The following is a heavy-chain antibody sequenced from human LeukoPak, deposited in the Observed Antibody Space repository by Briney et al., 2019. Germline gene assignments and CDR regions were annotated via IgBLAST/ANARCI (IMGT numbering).Heavy chain of an antibody. J-gene: IGHJ4*02. CDR3: ARLEGDSYGYRRFDY. CDR2: IYYSGST. D-gene: IGHD5-18*01. CDR1: GGSIRSSSYY. Sequence: SETLSLTCTVSGGSIRSSSYYWGWIRQPPGKGLEWIGSIYYSGSTYYNPSLKSRVTISVDTSKNQFSLKLSSVTAADTAVYYCARLEGDSYGYRRFDYRGQGTLVTVSS. V-gene: IGHV4-39*01.